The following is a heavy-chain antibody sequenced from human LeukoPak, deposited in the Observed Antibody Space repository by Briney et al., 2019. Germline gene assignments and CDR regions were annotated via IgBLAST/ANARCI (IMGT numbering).Heavy chain of an antibody. CDR1: GGSISSGGYS. V-gene: IGHV4-30-2*01. CDR3: ARVSRYYYDSSGYYNYFDY. CDR2: IYHSGST. J-gene: IGHJ4*02. Sequence: PSETLSLTCAVSGGSISSGGYSWSWIRQPPGKGLEWIGYIYHSGSTYYNPSLKSRVTISVDRSKNQFSLKLSSVIAADTAVYYCARVSRYYYDSSGYYNYFDYWGQGTLVTVSS. D-gene: IGHD3-22*01.